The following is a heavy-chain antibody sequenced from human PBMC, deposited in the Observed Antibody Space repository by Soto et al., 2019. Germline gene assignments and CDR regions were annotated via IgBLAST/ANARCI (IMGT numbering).Heavy chain of an antibody. CDR2: FDPEDGET. CDR3: ATAPYSSSWSPPYGMDV. V-gene: IGHV1-24*01. J-gene: IGHJ6*02. CDR1: RFTPTEIC. Sequence: GASMKVCLKGFRFTPTEICIQWGRQAPWKSLEWMGGFDPEDGETIYAQKFQGRVTTTEDTSTDTAYMELGSLRSEDTAVYYCATAPYSSSWSPPYGMDVWGQGTTVTVSS. D-gene: IGHD6-13*01.